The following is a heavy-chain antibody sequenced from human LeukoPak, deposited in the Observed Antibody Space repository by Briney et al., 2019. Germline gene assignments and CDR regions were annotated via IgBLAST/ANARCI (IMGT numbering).Heavy chain of an antibody. Sequence: GGSLRLSCAASGFAFSSYEMNWVRQAPGKGLEWVAVISYDGSNKYYADSVKGRFTISRDNSKNTLYLQMNSLRAEDTAVYFCARDARYYDILTGYPLFDYWGQGTLVTVSS. V-gene: IGHV3-30-3*01. CDR3: ARDARYYDILTGYPLFDY. CDR2: ISYDGSNK. J-gene: IGHJ4*02. D-gene: IGHD3-9*01. CDR1: GFAFSSYE.